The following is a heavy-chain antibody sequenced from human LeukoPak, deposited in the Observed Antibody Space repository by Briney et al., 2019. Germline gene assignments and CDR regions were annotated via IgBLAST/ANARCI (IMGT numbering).Heavy chain of an antibody. CDR3: ARDLDFWSGYPYYMDV. J-gene: IGHJ6*03. Sequence: ASVKVSCKASGYTFTSYYMHWVRQAPGQGLEWMGIINPSGGSTSYTQKFQGRVTITADKSTSTAYMELSSLRSEDTAVYYCARDLDFWSGYPYYMDVWGKGTTVTVSS. V-gene: IGHV1-46*01. CDR2: INPSGGST. D-gene: IGHD3-3*01. CDR1: GYTFTSYY.